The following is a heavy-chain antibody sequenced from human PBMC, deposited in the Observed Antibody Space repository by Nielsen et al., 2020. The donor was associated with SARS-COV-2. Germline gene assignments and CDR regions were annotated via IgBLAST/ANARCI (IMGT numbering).Heavy chain of an antibody. CDR3: ARELYQQQKGEAFDI. CDR2: ISWNSGSI. V-gene: IGHV3-9*01. CDR1: GFTFDDYA. Sequence: SLKISCAASGFTFDDYAMHWVRQAPGKGLEWVSGISWNSGSIGYADSVKGRFTISRDNAKNSLYLQMNSLRAEDTALYYCARELYQQQKGEAFDIWGQGTMVTVSS. D-gene: IGHD2-2*01. J-gene: IGHJ3*02.